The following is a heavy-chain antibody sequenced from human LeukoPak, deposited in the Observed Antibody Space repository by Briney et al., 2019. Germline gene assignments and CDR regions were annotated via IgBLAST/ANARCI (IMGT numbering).Heavy chain of an antibody. D-gene: IGHD3-10*01. CDR1: GFTFDDYG. V-gene: IGHV3-20*04. J-gene: IGHJ4*02. CDR3: ARGDYYGSGNSGGDY. Sequence: PGGSLRLSCAASGFTFDDYGMSWVRQAPGKGLEWVSGINWNGGSTGYADSVKGRFTISRDNAKNSLYLQMNSLRAEDTALYYCARGDYYGSGNSGGDYWGRGTLVTVSS. CDR2: INWNGGST.